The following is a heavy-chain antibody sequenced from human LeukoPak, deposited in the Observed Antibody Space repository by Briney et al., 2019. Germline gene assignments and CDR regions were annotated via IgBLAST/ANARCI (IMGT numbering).Heavy chain of an antibody. V-gene: IGHV4-34*01. CDR2: IHYTGAT. D-gene: IGHD3-9*01. J-gene: IGHJ4*02. Sequence: SETLALTCAVYGGSITGYYWSWIRQPPGKGLEWVGEIHYTGATSYNPSLKSRATISIDTSKNQVSLKLSSVTAADTAVYYCARGNILSGYCFDFWGQGALVTVSS. CDR3: ARGNILSGYCFDF. CDR1: GGSITGYY.